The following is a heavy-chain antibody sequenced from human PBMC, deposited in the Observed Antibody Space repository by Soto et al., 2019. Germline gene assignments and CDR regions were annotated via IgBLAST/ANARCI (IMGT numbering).Heavy chain of an antibody. V-gene: IGHV3-11*01. J-gene: IGHJ6*03. CDR1: GFTFSDYY. Sequence: GGSLRLSCAASGFTFSDYYMSWIRQAPGKGLEWVSYISSSGSTIYYADSVKGRFTISSDNVKNSLYLQMNSRRADDTAVYSCPRVFLYYYYMDVWGKGTTVTVSS. CDR2: ISSSGSTI. CDR3: PRVFLYYYYMDV.